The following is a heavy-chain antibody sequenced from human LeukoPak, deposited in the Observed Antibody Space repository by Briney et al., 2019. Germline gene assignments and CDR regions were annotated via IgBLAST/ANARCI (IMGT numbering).Heavy chain of an antibody. D-gene: IGHD3-9*01. CDR2: IIPILGTA. CDR1: GGTFSSYA. Sequence: SVKVSCKASGGTFSSYAISWVRQAPGQGLEWMGRIIPILGTANYAQKFQGRVTITADKATSTAYMELRSLRSEDTAVYDCARENILTGHDAFDIWGQGTMITVSS. J-gene: IGHJ3*02. V-gene: IGHV1-69*04. CDR3: ARENILTGHDAFDI.